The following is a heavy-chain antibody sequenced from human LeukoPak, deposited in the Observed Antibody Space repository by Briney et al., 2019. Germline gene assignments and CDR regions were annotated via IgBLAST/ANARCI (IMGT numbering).Heavy chain of an antibody. Sequence: SETLSLTCTVSGGSISSYYWSWIRQPPGKGLEWIGYIYYSGSTNYNPSLKSRVTISVDTSKNQFSLKLSSVTAADTVVYYCARGVILTGYDNPYYFDYWGQGTLVTVSS. D-gene: IGHD3-9*01. V-gene: IGHV4-59*12. CDR3: ARGVILTGYDNPYYFDY. CDR1: GGSISSYY. CDR2: IYYSGST. J-gene: IGHJ4*02.